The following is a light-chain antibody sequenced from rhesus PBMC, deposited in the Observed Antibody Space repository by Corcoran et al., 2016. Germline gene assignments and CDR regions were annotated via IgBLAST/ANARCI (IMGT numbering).Light chain of an antibody. Sequence: DIQMTQSPSSLSASVGDTVTITCRASLSISSWLAWYQQKPEKAPKLLIYKASSLQSGVPSRFSGSGSGTDFTLTISSLPSEDFASYYCQQYSSSPPPFGGGTKVELK. CDR2: KAS. J-gene: IGKJ4*01. V-gene: IGKV1-22*01. CDR3: QQYSSSPPP. CDR1: LSISSW.